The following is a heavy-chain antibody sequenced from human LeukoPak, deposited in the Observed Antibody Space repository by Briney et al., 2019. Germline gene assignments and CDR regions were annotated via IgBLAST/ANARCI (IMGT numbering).Heavy chain of an antibody. D-gene: IGHD6-25*01. CDR3: ARDAAAGALDAFDI. J-gene: IGHJ3*02. CDR2: IYYSGST. Sequence: SETLSLTCTVSGGSISSYYWSWIRQPPGKGLEWIGYIYYSGSTNYNPSLKSRVTISVDTSKNQFSPKLSSVTAADTAVYYCARDAAAGALDAFDIWGQGTMVTVSS. V-gene: IGHV4-59*01. CDR1: GGSISSYY.